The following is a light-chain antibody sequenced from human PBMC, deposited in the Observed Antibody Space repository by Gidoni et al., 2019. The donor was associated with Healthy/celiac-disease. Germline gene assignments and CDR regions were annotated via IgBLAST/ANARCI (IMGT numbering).Light chain of an antibody. J-gene: IGLJ3*02. CDR1: SSNIGSNY. V-gene: IGLV1-47*01. Sequence: QSVLTQPPSASGTPGQRVTISGSGSSSNIGSNYVYWYQQLPGTAPKLLIYRNNQRPSGVPYRFSGSKSGTSASLAISGLRSEDEADYYCAAWDDSLSGWVFGGGTKLTVL. CDR3: AAWDDSLSGWV. CDR2: RNN.